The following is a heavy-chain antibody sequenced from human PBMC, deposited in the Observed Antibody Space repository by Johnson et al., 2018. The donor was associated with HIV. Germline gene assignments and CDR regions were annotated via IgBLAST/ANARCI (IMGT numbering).Heavy chain of an antibody. Sequence: QVQLVESGGGVVQPGRSLRLSCAASGFTFSSYGMHWVRQAPGKGLECMAVISYDGSHMYYADSVKGRFTISRDNSKNTLYLQMNSLRADDTAVYYCAKDMGRWGGAVDALKTWGQGKMVTVFS. J-gene: IGHJ3*01. CDR1: GFTFSSYG. CDR3: AKDMGRWGGAVDALKT. V-gene: IGHV3-30*18. CDR2: ISYDGSHM. D-gene: IGHD3-16*01.